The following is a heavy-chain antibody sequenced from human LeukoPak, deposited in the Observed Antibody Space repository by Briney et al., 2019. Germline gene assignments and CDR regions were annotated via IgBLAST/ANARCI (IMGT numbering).Heavy chain of an antibody. D-gene: IGHD3-10*01. J-gene: IGHJ4*02. CDR1: GVTISSYE. V-gene: IGHV3-48*03. CDR2: ISSSCSTR. CDR3: AKDLYYYRGADVGWVDY. Sequence: GGTLRLSCTASGVTISSYEFNWVRHGPRPGLERVSYISSSCSTRYYADSVQGRFTISTVDAKNSQYSQMISLRAKATAVEYCAKDLYYYRGADVGWVDYWGQGSLVTVSS.